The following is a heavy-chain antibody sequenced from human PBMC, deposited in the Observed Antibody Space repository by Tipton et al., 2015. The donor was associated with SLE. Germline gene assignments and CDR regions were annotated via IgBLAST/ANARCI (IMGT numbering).Heavy chain of an antibody. D-gene: IGHD7-27*01. V-gene: IGHV4-39*01. CDR3: ARAKLGFFFDY. CDR1: GGSISSSSYY. CDR2: IYYSGST. Sequence: TLSLTCTVSGGSISSSSYYWGWIRQPPGKGLEWIGSIYYSGSTYYNPSLKSRVTISVDTSKNQFSLKLSSVTAADTAVYYCARAKLGFFFDYWGQGTLVTVSS. J-gene: IGHJ4*02.